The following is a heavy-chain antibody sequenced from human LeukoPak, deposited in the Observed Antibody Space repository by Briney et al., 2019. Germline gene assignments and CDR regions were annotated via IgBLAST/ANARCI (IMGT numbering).Heavy chain of an antibody. CDR1: SGSISSYY. J-gene: IGHJ5*01. CDR3: ARVDVWFDP. Sequence: PSETLSLTCTVSSGSISSYYWSWIRQPPGKGLEWIGYIYYSGSTNYNPSLKSRVTISVDTSKNQFSLKLGSVTAADTAVYYCARVDVWFDPCGPATLVTVFS. D-gene: IGHD5-24*01. V-gene: IGHV4-59*01. CDR2: IYYSGST.